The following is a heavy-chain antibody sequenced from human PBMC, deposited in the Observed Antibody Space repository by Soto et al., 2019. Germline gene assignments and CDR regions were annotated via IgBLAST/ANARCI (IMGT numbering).Heavy chain of an antibody. CDR1: GFTVSGNY. CDR3: AGEAWYYYECSGCFDA. D-gene: IGHD3-22*01. V-gene: IGHV3-53*01. Sequence: EVQLVESGGGLIQPGGSLRLSCAASGFTVSGNYMSWVRQAPGKGLEWVSVIYSGGSTYYADSVKGRFTISRDHSKSTLYLQMNSLRAEDTAVYFGAGEAWYYYECSGCFDAWGQGTLVTVSS. J-gene: IGHJ5*02. CDR2: IYSGGST.